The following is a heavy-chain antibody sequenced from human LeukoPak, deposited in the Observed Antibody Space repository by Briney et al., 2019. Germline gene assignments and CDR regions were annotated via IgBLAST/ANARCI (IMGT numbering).Heavy chain of an antibody. CDR1: GYTFTDDY. V-gene: IGHV1-2*02. J-gene: IGHJ4*02. D-gene: IGHD3-16*01. CDR3: APTAEAYTSWWKV. Sequence: GASVKVSCKASGYTFTDDYMHWVRQAPGQGLELMGWINPDSGFTNYAQKFKGRVTMTRDTSISTAYLEVRSLTSDDTAVYYCAPTAEAYTSWWKVWGQGTLVTVSS. CDR2: INPDSGFT.